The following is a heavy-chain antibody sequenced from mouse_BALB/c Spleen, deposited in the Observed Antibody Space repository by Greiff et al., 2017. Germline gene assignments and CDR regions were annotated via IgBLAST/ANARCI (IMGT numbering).Heavy chain of an antibody. CDR1: GYTFTDYN. CDR2: IYPYNGGT. CDR3: ARWYGNSGYAMDY. D-gene: IGHD2-10*02. Sequence: EVKLVESGPELVKPGASVKISCKASGYTFTDYNMHWVKQSHGKSLEWIGYIYPYNGGTGYNQKFKSKATLTVDNSSSTAYMELRSLTSEDSAVYYCARWYGNSGYAMDYWGQGTSVTVSS. V-gene: IGHV1S29*02. J-gene: IGHJ4*01.